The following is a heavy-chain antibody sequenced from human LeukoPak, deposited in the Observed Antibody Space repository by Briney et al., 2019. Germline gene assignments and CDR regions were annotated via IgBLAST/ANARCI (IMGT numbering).Heavy chain of an antibody. CDR3: AKDLDYGGNSPFDY. V-gene: IGHV3-23*01. Sequence: GGSLRLSCAASGFTFSSSAMSWVRQAPGKGLEWVSAISNNGGYTYYADSVQGRFTISRDNSKSTLCLQMNSLRAEDTAVYYCAKDLDYGGNSPFDYWGQGTLVTVSS. J-gene: IGHJ4*02. D-gene: IGHD4-23*01. CDR2: ISNNGGYT. CDR1: GFTFSSSA.